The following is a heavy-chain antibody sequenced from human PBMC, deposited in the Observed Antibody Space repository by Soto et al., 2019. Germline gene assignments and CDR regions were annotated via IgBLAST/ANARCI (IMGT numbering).Heavy chain of an antibody. D-gene: IGHD6-19*01. CDR1: GFNFRSYW. Sequence: HPGGSLRLSCAASGFNFRSYWMHWVRQAPGKGLVWVSRINSAGSSTRYADSVKGRFTISRDNAKNTLYLQMNSLRAEDTAVYYCAKVKWLDPSPRYNWFDPWGQGTLVTVSS. V-gene: IGHV3-74*01. CDR3: AKVKWLDPSPRYNWFDP. CDR2: INSAGSST. J-gene: IGHJ5*02.